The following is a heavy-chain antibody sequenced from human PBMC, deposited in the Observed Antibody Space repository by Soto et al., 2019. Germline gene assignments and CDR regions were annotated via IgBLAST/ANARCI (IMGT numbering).Heavy chain of an antibody. CDR3: ARVWDYYFDY. CDR2: IYYSGST. V-gene: IGHV4-59*01. D-gene: IGHD1-26*01. Sequence: SETLSLTCTVSGRSISSYYWSWIRQPPGKGLEWIGYIYYSGSTNYNPSLKSRVTISVDTSKNQFSLKLSSVTAADTAVYYCARVWDYYFDYWGQGTLVTVSS. J-gene: IGHJ4*02. CDR1: GRSISSYY.